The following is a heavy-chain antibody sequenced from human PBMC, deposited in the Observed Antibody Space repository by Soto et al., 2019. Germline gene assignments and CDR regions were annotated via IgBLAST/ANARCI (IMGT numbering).Heavy chain of an antibody. CDR3: ARVGYGGSFHNGYFQH. CDR1: GFTFSSYA. CDR2: ISYDGSNK. Sequence: GSLRLSCAASGFTFSSYAMHWVRQAPGKGLEWVAVISYDGSNKYYADSVKGRFTISRDNSKNTLYLQMNSLRAEDTAVYYCARVGYGGSFHNGYFQHWGQGTLVTVSS. V-gene: IGHV3-30*04. D-gene: IGHD1-26*01. J-gene: IGHJ1*01.